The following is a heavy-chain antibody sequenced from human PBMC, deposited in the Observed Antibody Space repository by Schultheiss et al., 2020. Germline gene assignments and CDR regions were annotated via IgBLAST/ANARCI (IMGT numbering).Heavy chain of an antibody. CDR2: ISSSGSTI. CDR1: GFTFSSFS. J-gene: IGHJ6*02. D-gene: IGHD3-10*01. Sequence: GESLKISCAASGFTFSSFSLNWVRQAPGKGLEWVSYISSSGSTIYYADSVKGRFTISRDNAKKSLYLQMNSLRAEDTAVYYCARVRVRLPGYYYGMDVWGQGTTVTVSS. CDR3: ARVRVRLPGYYYGMDV. V-gene: IGHV3-48*01.